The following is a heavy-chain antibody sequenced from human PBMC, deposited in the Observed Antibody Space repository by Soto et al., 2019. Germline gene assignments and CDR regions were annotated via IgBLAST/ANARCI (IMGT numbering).Heavy chain of an antibody. CDR2: IYYSGST. Sequence: TSETLSLTCTVSGGSIISYYWSWIRQPPGKGLEWIGYIYYSGSTNYNPSLKSRVTVSLDTPRNQFFLKLTSVTAADTATYYCATIVGATWAAVDIWGRGTLVTVS. J-gene: IGHJ3*02. CDR3: ATIVGATWAAVDI. D-gene: IGHD1-26*01. V-gene: IGHV4-59*01. CDR1: GGSIISYY.